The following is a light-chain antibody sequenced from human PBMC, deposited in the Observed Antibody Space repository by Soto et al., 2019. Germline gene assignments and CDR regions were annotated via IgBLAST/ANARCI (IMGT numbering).Light chain of an antibody. CDR3: QQYNSYS. J-gene: IGKJ1*01. Sequence: IVLTQSPGTLPLSPGERATLSCRASQSVSNNYLAWYQQKPGQAPRLLIYGASTRATGVPARFSGRGSGTEFTLTISSLQPDDFATYYCQQYNSYSFGQGTKVDIK. CDR1: QSVSNNY. CDR2: GAS. V-gene: IGKV3-20*01.